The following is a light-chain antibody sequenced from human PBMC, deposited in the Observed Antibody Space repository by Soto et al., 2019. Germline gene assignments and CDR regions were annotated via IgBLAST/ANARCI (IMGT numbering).Light chain of an antibody. Sequence: DIQMTQSPSTLSASVGDRVTITCRASQSISSWLAWYQQKPGKAPKLLIYDASSLESGVPSRFSGSGSGTEFTVTISSLQPDDFATYYCQQYNSYPRTCGHGTKVEIK. J-gene: IGKJ1*01. CDR3: QQYNSYPRT. CDR2: DAS. V-gene: IGKV1-5*01. CDR1: QSISSW.